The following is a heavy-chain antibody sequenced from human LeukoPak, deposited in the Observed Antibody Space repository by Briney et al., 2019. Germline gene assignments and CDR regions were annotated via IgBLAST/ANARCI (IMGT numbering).Heavy chain of an antibody. D-gene: IGHD1-26*01. CDR3: ARALVGATIGYFDF. Sequence: PGGCLRLSCAASGLSVGDNDMNWVRQAPGKGVEWGSVIRSGGNAYYADSVRGRFTISRDSSKYTLYLQMNTLGVEDTAVYYCARALVGATIGYFDFWGQGTLVTVSS. J-gene: IGHJ4*02. CDR2: IRSGGNA. V-gene: IGHV3-53*01. CDR1: GLSVGDND.